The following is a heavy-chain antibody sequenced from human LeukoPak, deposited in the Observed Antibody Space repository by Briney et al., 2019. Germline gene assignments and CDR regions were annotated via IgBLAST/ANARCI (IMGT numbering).Heavy chain of an antibody. V-gene: IGHV1-2*04. CDR1: GYTFTGYH. CDR3: AREGLGSTSFLTFDY. Sequence: GASVKVSCKASGYTFTGYHMHWVRQAPGQGLEWMGWINPNSGGTNYAQKFQGWVTMTRDTSISTAYMELSRLRSDDTAVYYCAREGLGSTSFLTFDYWGQGTLVTVSS. CDR2: INPNSGGT. J-gene: IGHJ4*02. D-gene: IGHD2-2*01.